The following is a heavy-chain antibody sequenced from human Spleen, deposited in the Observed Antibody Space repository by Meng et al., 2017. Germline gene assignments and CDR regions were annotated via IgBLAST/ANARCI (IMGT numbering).Heavy chain of an antibody. CDR3: ARGPTTMAHDFDY. V-gene: IGHV4-34*01. D-gene: IGHD4-11*01. CDR2: INHSGST. Sequence: QLPQWGRGLLTPSETLSLTCVVSGGSFSDYYWSWIRQPPGKGLEWIGEINHSGSTNYNPSLESRATISVDTSQNNLSLKLSSVTAADSAVYYCARGPTTMAHDFDYWGQGTLVTVSS. J-gene: IGHJ4*02. CDR1: GGSFSDYY.